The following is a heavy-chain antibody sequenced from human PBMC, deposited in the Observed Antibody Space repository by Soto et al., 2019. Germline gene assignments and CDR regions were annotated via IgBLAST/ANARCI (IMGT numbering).Heavy chain of an antibody. Sequence: QVQLVESGGGVVQPGRSLRLSCAASGFTFSSYAMHWVRQAPGKGLEWVAVISYDGSNKYYADSVKGRFTISRDNSKNTLYLQMNSLRAEDTAVYYCARGEVATTRSRLNNWGQGTLVTVSS. D-gene: IGHD5-12*01. V-gene: IGHV3-30-3*01. J-gene: IGHJ4*02. CDR2: ISYDGSNK. CDR1: GFTFSSYA. CDR3: ARGEVATTRSRLNN.